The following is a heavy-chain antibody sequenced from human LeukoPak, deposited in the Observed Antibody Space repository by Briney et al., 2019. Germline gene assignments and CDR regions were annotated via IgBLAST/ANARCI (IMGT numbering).Heavy chain of an antibody. D-gene: IGHD3-22*01. CDR3: ARRVTVIYYLDL. CDR2: MNDSGGT. Sequence: KPSETLSLTCAVYGDSFSGYYWTWIRQFPGRGLEWIGEMNDSGGTNYNPSLKSRVNVSVDTSKNQFSLKLTSVTAADTALYYCARRVTVIYYLDLWGKGTTVTVSS. V-gene: IGHV4-34*01. CDR1: GDSFSGYY. J-gene: IGHJ6*03.